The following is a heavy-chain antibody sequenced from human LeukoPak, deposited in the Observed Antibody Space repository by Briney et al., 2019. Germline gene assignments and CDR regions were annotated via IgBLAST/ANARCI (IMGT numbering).Heavy chain of an antibody. V-gene: IGHV1-58*02. CDR2: IVVGSGNT. CDR3: AAASTVGVWFDP. D-gene: IGHD4-23*01. J-gene: IGHJ5*02. CDR1: GFTFTSSA. Sequence: SVKVSCKASGFTFTSSAMQWVRQARGQRLEWIGWIVVGSGNTNYEQKFQERVTITRDMSTSTAYMELSSLRSEDTAVYYCAAASTVGVWFDPWGQGTLVTVSS.